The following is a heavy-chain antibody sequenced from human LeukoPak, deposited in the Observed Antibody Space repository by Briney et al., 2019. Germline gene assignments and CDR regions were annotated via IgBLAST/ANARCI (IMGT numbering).Heavy chain of an antibody. V-gene: IGHV3-48*03. D-gene: IGHD3-10*02. J-gene: IGHJ6*04. CDR1: GFTFSNYG. CDR3: AELGITMIGGV. CDR2: ISSFGGTI. Sequence: GGSLRLSCAASGFTFSNYGMHWVRQAPGKGLEWVSYISSFGGTINYADSVKGRFTISRDNAKNSLYLQMNSLRAEDTAVYYCAELGITMIGGVWGKGTTVTISS.